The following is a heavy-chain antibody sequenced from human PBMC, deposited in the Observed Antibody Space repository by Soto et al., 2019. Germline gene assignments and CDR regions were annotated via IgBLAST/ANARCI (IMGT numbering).Heavy chain of an antibody. CDR2: FDPEDGKT. CDR3: VGRSWNLNNWFDP. D-gene: IGHD1-7*01. CDR1: GYTLTELS. J-gene: IGHJ5*02. V-gene: IGHV1-24*01. Sequence: ASVKVSCKVSGYTLTELSMHWVRQAPGKGLEWMGGFDPEDGKTIYAQKFQGRVTMTEDTSTDTAYMELSSLRSEDTAVYYCVGRSWNLNNWFDPWGQGTLVTVSS.